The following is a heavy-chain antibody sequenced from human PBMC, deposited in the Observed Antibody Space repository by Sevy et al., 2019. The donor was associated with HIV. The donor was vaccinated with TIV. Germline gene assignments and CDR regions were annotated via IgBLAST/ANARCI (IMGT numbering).Heavy chain of an antibody. V-gene: IGHV3-33*08. Sequence: GGSLRLSCAASRFTFSSYGMHWVRQAPGKGLEWVAVIWYDGSNKYYADSVKGRFTISRDNSKNTLYLQMNSLRAEDTAVYYCASDLRYCSSTSCYTKALDYWGQGTLVTVSS. CDR1: RFTFSSYG. J-gene: IGHJ4*02. CDR3: ASDLRYCSSTSCYTKALDY. D-gene: IGHD2-2*02. CDR2: IWYDGSNK.